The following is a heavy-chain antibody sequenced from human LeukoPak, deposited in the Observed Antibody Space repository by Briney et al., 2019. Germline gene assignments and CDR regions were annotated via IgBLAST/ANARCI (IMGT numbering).Heavy chain of an antibody. V-gene: IGHV1-18*01. CDR3: ARSRCSDSTSCYYFFFFDS. CDR2: SSGTGYNM. D-gene: IGHD2-2*01. J-gene: IGHJ4*02. CDR1: GYTFSAYG. Sequence: ASVKVSCKASGYTFSAYGITWVRQAPGQGLEWMAWSSGTGYNMEYAQKFQGRVTMTTDTSTSTAYLELRSQRSDDTAVYYCARSRCSDSTSCYYFFFFDSWGQGSLVTVSS.